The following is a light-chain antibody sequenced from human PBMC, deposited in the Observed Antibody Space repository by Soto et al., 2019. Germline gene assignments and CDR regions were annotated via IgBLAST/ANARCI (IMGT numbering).Light chain of an antibody. CDR3: QHYGSSPPLS. V-gene: IGKV3-20*01. Sequence: EIVLTQSPGTLSLSPGERATLSCRASQSVTSSYLTWYQQKPGQAPRLLIYGASTRATGIPDRFSGIGSGTDFTRSISGLEPEDFAVYYCQHYGSSPPLSFGPGTKLEIK. CDR1: QSVTSSY. J-gene: IGKJ3*01. CDR2: GAS.